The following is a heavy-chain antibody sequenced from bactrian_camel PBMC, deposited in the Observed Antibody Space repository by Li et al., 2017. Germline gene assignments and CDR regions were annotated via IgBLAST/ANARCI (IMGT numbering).Heavy chain of an antibody. CDR2: LTTSGGGTT. CDR1: DYTLTIYD. Sequence: VQLVESGGGSVQAGGSLTLSCTASDYTLTIYDLAWFRQTSGKEREGVAALTTSGGGTTFYADSVKGRFTISLDIPRNTHYLQMNSLKPEDAAVYYCAAGSDYVADTTHCQHAVSYGYWGRGTQVTVS. V-gene: IGHV3S31*01. CDR3: AAGSDYVADTTHCQHAVSYGY. D-gene: IGHD4*01. J-gene: IGHJ4*01.